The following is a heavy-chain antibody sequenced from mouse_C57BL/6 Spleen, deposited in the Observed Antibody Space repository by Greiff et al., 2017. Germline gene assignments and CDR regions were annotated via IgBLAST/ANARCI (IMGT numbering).Heavy chain of an antibody. V-gene: IGHV1-15*01. CDR2: IDPETGGT. CDR3: ARKYYSSGWAMDY. J-gene: IGHJ4*01. CDR1: GYTFTDYE. D-gene: IGHD2-5*01. Sequence: QVQLKESGAELVRPGASVTLSCKASGYTFTDYEMHWVKQTPVHGLEWIGAIDPETGGTAYNQKFKGKAILTVDKSSSTAYMELRSLTSEDSAVYYCARKYYSSGWAMDYWGQGTSVTVSS.